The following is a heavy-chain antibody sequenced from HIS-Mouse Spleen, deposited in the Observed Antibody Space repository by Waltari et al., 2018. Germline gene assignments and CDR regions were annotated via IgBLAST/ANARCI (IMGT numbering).Heavy chain of an antibody. CDR3: AREIPYSSSWYDWYFDL. Sequence: QLQLQESGPGLVKPSETLSLTCTVSGGSISSSSYYWGWIPQPPGKGREWIGIIIYSAPTNYNPSLKSRVTISVGTSKNQVSLKLSSVTAADTAVYYCAREIPYSSSWYDWYFDLWGRGTLVTVSS. D-gene: IGHD6-13*01. CDR1: GGSISSSSYY. V-gene: IGHV4-39*07. CDR2: IIYSAPT. J-gene: IGHJ2*01.